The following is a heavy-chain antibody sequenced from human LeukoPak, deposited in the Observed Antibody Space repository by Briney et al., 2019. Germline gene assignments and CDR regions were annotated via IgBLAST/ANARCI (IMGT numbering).Heavy chain of an antibody. CDR1: GFTFSSYG. V-gene: IGHV3-33*01. CDR2: IWYDGSNK. D-gene: IGHD3-16*01. J-gene: IGHJ5*02. CDR3: ARDMIILQS. Sequence: GGSLRLPCAASGFTFSSYGMHWVRQAPGKGLEWVAVIWYDGSNKYYVDSVKGRFTISRDNSRNTLYLQMNSLRAEDTAVYFCARDMIILQSWGQGTLVTVSS.